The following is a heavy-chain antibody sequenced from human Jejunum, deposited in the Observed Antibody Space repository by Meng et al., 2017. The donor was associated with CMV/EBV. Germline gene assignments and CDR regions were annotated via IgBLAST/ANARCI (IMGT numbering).Heavy chain of an antibody. CDR3: ARKRNSNWFDS. D-gene: IGHD4-11*01. CDR2: IKEDGSEK. J-gene: IGHJ5*01. Sequence: CAASGFTFSNYWMTWVRQAAGKGLEWVANIKEDGSEKYFVDSVNGRFTISRDNAQNSLYLQMNSLRVADTAVYYCARKRNSNWFDSWGQGTLVTVSS. V-gene: IGHV3-7*01. CDR1: GFTFSNYW.